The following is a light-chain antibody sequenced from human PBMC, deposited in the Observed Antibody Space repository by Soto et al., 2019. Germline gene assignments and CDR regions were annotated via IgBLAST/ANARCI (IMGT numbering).Light chain of an antibody. V-gene: IGKV3-20*01. J-gene: IGKJ1*01. CDR3: QQYVPSPWA. CDR1: QSVSSSF. CDR2: GAS. Sequence: EIVLTQSPGTLSLSPGERATLSCRASQSVSSSFLAWYQQKPGQAPRLLIYGASNRATGIPDRFSGSGSGTDFTRTISRLEPEDFAVYYCQQYVPSPWAFGQGTKVAIE.